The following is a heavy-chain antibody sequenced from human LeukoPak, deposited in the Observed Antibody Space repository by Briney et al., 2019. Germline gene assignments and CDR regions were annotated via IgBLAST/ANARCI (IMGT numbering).Heavy chain of an antibody. CDR1: GYTFTGYY. CDR3: ARVCSGGSCYSAQTGYFDY. J-gene: IGHJ4*02. CDR2: IDPNDGGT. V-gene: IGHV1-2*02. D-gene: IGHD2-15*01. Sequence: GGSVEVSSKASGYTFTGYYMHWVRQAPGQGLEWMGWIDPNDGGTNYAQKFQGRVTMTRDTSISTSYMELSRLRSDDTAVYYCARVCSGGSCYSAQTGYFDYWGQGTLVTASS.